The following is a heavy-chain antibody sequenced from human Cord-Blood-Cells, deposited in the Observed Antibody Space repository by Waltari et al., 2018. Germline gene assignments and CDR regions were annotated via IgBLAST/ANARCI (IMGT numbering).Heavy chain of an antibody. V-gene: IGHV4-34*01. CDR1: GGSFSCYH. Sequence: QAQLQQAVTALLTPSETLSLTSAPDGGSFSCYHWSWIRQPPGKGLEWIGEINHSGSTNYNPSLKSRVTISVDTSKNQFSLKLSSVTAADTAVYYCARDWGSRAFDIWGQGTMVTVSS. CDR2: INHSGST. CDR3: ARDWGSRAFDI. J-gene: IGHJ3*02. D-gene: IGHD7-27*01.